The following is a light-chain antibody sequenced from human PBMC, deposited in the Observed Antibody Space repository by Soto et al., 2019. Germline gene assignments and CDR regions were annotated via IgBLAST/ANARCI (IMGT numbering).Light chain of an antibody. CDR1: QSVSSNY. CDR2: GAS. CDR3: EQYDTSPRT. J-gene: IGKJ1*01. Sequence: EVMLTQSPGTLSLSPGERATLSCRASQSVSSNYLAWYQQKSGQAPRLLIYGASNRATGIPDRFSGSGSGTDFTLAIRRLEPEDFAVYDCEQYDTSPRTFGQGTKVEVK. V-gene: IGKV3-20*01.